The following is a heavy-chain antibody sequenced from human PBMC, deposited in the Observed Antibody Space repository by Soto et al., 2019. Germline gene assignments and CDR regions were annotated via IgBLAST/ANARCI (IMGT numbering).Heavy chain of an antibody. CDR2: IKSETDGGTT. J-gene: IGHJ6*02. D-gene: IGHD4-17*01. V-gene: IGHV3-15*07. CDR3: TTNFYSDHGMDV. CDR1: GFTFNTAW. Sequence: PGGSLRLSCAASGFTFNTAWMNWVRQAPGKGLEWVGRIKSETDGGTTDYAAPVKGRFTISRDDSKSTLYLQMNSLKTEDTAVYYCTTNFYSDHGMDVWGQGTTVTVSS.